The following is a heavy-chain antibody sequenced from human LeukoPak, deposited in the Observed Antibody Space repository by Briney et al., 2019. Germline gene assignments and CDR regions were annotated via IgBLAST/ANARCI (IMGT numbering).Heavy chain of an antibody. CDR2: ISLSGGRT. D-gene: IGHD3-10*01. V-gene: IGHV3-20*04. CDR1: GFTFEDYG. J-gene: IGHJ6*03. Sequence: PGGSLRLSCAASGFTFEDYGMSWVRQAPGKGLEWISGISLSGGRTGYSDSMKGRLTISRDNAKNSLYLQINSVRAEDTALYYCARYPRGLGYMDVWGKGTTVTV. CDR3: ARYPRGLGYMDV.